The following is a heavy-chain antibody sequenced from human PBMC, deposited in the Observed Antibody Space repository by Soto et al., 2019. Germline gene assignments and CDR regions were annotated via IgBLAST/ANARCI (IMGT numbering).Heavy chain of an antibody. CDR1: GFTFESYW. D-gene: IGHD7-27*01. J-gene: IGHJ3*02. CDR2: INSDGSST. CDR3: ARALTGGAGYPLDAFDI. V-gene: IGHV3-74*01. Sequence: PGGSLRLSCAASGFTFESYWLHWVRQAPGKGLVWVSRINSDGSSTTYADSVKGRITISRDNAKNTLYLQMNSLRVEDTALYYCARALTGGAGYPLDAFDIWGPGKRVTVSS.